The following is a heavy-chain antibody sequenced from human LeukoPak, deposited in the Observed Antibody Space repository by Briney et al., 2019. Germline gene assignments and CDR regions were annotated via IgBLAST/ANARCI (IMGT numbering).Heavy chain of an antibody. CDR1: GFTFSRYA. CDR2: IWYDGSNK. CDR3: ARVDTAMGSLDY. D-gene: IGHD5-18*01. Sequence: GGSLRLSCAASGFTFSRYAMHWVRQAPGKGLEGVAIIWYDGSNKNYVDSVKGRFTISRDNGKNTLYLQMNSLRAEDTAVYYCARVDTAMGSLDYWGQGTLVTVSS. V-gene: IGHV3-33*01. J-gene: IGHJ4*02.